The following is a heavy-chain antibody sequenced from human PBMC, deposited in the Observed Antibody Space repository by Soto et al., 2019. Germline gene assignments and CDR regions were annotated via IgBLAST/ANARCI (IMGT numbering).Heavy chain of an antibody. CDR2: IIPISDKT. D-gene: IGHD2-2*01. Sequence: QVQLVQSGAEVKKTGSSVKVSCKAYGGTFSSYAISWVRQAPGQGLEWMGGIIPISDKTNYAQKFQGRVTITADESTSTAYMELSSLRSEDTAVYYCARSQGSSTSLELYYYYYYGMDVWGQGTTVTVSS. CDR3: ARSQGSSTSLELYYYYYYGMDV. J-gene: IGHJ6*02. V-gene: IGHV1-69*01. CDR1: GGTFSSYA.